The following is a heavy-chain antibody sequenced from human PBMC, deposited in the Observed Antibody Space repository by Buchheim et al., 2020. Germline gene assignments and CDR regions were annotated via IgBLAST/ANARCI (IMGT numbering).Heavy chain of an antibody. CDR3: ARGYSSSTITKQYYYYYGMDV. CDR2: INHSGST. Sequence: QVQLQESGPGLVKPSQTLSLTCTVSGGSISSGSYYWSWIRQPAGKGLEWIGEINHSGSTNYNPSLKSRVTISVDTSKNQFSLKLSSVTAADTAVYYCARGYSSSTITKQYYYYYGMDVWGQGTT. J-gene: IGHJ6*02. CDR1: GGSISSGSYY. D-gene: IGHD6-6*01. V-gene: IGHV4-61*02.